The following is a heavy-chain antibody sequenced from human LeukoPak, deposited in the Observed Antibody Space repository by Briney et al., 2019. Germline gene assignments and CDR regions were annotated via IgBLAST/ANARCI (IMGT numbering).Heavy chain of an antibody. CDR3: ARDKYCSSTSCYHRGNWFDP. D-gene: IGHD2-2*01. CDR2: INHSGTT. CDR1: GGSFSDYY. J-gene: IGHJ5*02. Sequence: SETLSLTCAVYGGSFSDYYWTWIRQPPGKGLEWIGEINHSGTTNYNPSLKSRVSISVDTSKNQFSLKLSSVTAADTAVYYCARDKYCSSTSCYHRGNWFDPWGQGTLVTVSS. V-gene: IGHV4-34*01.